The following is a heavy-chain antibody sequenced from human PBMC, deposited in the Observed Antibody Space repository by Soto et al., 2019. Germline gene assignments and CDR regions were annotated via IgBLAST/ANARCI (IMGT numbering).Heavy chain of an antibody. Sequence: QVQLVESGGGMVQPGRSLRLSCAASGFTFSSYGMHWVRQAPGKGLEWVAVIWYDGSNKYYADSVKGRFTISRDNSKNTLYLQMNSLRAEDTAVYYCARDSAESPGPFPLKYWGQGTLVTVSS. CDR2: IWYDGSNK. D-gene: IGHD3-10*01. V-gene: IGHV3-33*01. CDR1: GFTFSSYG. J-gene: IGHJ4*02. CDR3: ARDSAESPGPFPLKY.